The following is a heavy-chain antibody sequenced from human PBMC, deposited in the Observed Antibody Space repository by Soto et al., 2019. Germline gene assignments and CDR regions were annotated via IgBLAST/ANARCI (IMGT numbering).Heavy chain of an antibody. CDR3: ARKGVSNLDY. Sequence: EVLLVESGGGLDKRGESLRLSCAASGFTFTTYTMTWVRQAPGKGLEWVSVISSRSGSSKYYADSVKGRFTISRDNAKNSLYLQMNSLSADDTATYYCARKGVSNLDYSGQGTLVIVSS. V-gene: IGHV3-21*04. CDR2: ISSRSGSSK. CDR1: GFTFTTYT. D-gene: IGHD2-8*01. J-gene: IGHJ4*02.